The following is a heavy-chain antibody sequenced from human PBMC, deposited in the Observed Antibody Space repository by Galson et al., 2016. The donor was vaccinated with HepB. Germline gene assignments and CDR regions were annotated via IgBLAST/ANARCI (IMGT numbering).Heavy chain of an antibody. CDR3: ARDPRFLGYCSGTSCHAFDY. D-gene: IGHD2-2*01. Sequence: SVKVSCKASGYRFSDYGLSWVRQAPGQGLEWMGWIRASNGHADSAQKFEGRVAMTTDTSTNTAYMELRNLTSDDAAVYYCARDPRFLGYCSGTSCHAFDYWGQGTRVVVSS. CDR1: GYRFSDYG. V-gene: IGHV1-18*01. CDR2: IRASNGHA. J-gene: IGHJ4*02.